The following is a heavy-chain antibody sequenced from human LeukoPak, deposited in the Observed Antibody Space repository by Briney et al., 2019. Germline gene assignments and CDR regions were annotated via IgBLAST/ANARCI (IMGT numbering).Heavy chain of an antibody. D-gene: IGHD5-18*01. CDR1: GGSFSGYY. V-gene: IGHV4-34*01. Sequence: SETLSLTCAVYGGSFSGYYWSWIRRPPGKGLEWIGEINHSGSTNYNPSLKSRVTISVDTSKNQFSLRLSSVTAADTAVYFCARAGSIYGWFDYWGQGTLVTVSS. CDR2: INHSGST. J-gene: IGHJ4*02. CDR3: ARAGSIYGWFDY.